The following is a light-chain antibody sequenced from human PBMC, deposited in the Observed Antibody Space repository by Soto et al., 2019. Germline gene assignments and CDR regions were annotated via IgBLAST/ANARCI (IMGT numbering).Light chain of an antibody. Sequence: QSALTQPASVSGSPGQSITISCTGTSSDVGGYSYVSWYQQHPGKAPKFMIYDVSNRPSGVSNRFSGSKSGNTASLTISGLQAEDEADYYCSSYTSSSTLDVVFGGGTKVTVL. CDR2: DVS. J-gene: IGLJ2*01. CDR1: SSDVGGYSY. V-gene: IGLV2-14*01. CDR3: SSYTSSSTLDVV.